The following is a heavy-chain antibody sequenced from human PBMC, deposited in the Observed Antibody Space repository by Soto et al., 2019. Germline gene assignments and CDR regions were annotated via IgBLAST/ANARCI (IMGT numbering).Heavy chain of an antibody. V-gene: IGHV3-30*03. CDR1: GFTFSSYG. CDR2: ISYDGSNK. D-gene: IGHD4-4*01. Sequence: GSLRLSCGASGFTFSSYGMHWVRQAPGKGLEWGAVISYDGSNKYYADSVKGRFTISRDXSXXTXYXQXNXXXAEDXAVYYCARALIPEDYSNYDLTYYYYGMEVWGQGT. J-gene: IGHJ6*02. CDR3: ARALIPEDYSNYDLTYYYYGMEV.